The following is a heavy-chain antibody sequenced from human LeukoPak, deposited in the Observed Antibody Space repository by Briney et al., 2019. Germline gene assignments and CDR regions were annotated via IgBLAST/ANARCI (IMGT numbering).Heavy chain of an antibody. D-gene: IGHD2-21*01. Sequence: GGSLRLSCAASGFTPGSYWMFWVRQAPGKGLEWISQIKGDGSRADYADSVKGRFSISRDNARNTLSLELTSLRTEDTAVYYCARGGLPFALDYWGQGTLVTVST. CDR3: ARGGLPFALDY. V-gene: IGHV3-74*01. CDR2: IKGDGSRA. CDR1: GFTPGSYW. J-gene: IGHJ4*02.